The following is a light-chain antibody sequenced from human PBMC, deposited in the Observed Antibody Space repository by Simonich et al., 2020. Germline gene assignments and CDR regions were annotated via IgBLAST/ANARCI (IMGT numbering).Light chain of an antibody. CDR2: GAS. CDR1: QSVSTN. V-gene: IGKV3-15*01. CDR3: QQYNNWPPWT. J-gene: IGKJ1*01. Sequence: EIVMTPSPATLSVSTGERATLSYRASQSVSTNLAWYQQKPGQAPRLLIYGASTRANGTPARFSGRGSGTEFTLTISSMQSEDFAVYYCQQYNNWPPWTFGQGTKVEIK.